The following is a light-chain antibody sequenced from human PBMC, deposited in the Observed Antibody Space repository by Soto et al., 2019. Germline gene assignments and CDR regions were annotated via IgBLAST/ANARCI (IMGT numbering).Light chain of an antibody. CDR1: QSLAYIDGNTY. Sequence: DVVMTQSPLSLPVTLGQPASISCRSSQSLAYIDGNTYLNWFQQRPGQSPRRLIYRVSNRDSGVPDRFSGSGSGTDFTLEISRVEAEDVGVYYGMQGTHWPPYTFGQGTKLEIK. CDR2: RVS. V-gene: IGKV2-30*01. CDR3: MQGTHWPPYT. J-gene: IGKJ2*01.